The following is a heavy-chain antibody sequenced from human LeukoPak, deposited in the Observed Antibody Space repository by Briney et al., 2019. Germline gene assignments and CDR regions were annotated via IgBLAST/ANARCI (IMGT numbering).Heavy chain of an antibody. CDR1: GDTVSSNSAA. D-gene: IGHD1-14*01. V-gene: IGHV6-1*01. CDR3: ARNLSPDFDY. J-gene: IGHJ4*02. Sequence: SQTLSLICAISGDTVSSNSAAWNWIRQSPSRGLEWLGRTYYRSKWLHEYALSVESRISINPDTSKNQFSLQLNSVTPEDTAVYYCARNLSPDFDYWGQGTLVTVSS. CDR2: TYYRSKWLH.